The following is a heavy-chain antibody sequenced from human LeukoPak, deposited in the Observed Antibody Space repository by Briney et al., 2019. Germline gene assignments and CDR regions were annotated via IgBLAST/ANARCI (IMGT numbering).Heavy chain of an antibody. D-gene: IGHD4-17*01. CDR1: GGSISSGDYY. CDR3: ARGYGENYYYYGMDV. J-gene: IGHJ6*02. CDR2: IYYSGST. V-gene: IGHV4-30-4*01. Sequence: PSETLSLTCTVSGGSISSGDYYWSWIRQPPGKGLEWIGYIYYSGSTYYNPSLKSRVTISVDTSKNQFSLKLSSVTAADTAVYYCARGYGENYYYYGMDVWGQGTTVTVSS.